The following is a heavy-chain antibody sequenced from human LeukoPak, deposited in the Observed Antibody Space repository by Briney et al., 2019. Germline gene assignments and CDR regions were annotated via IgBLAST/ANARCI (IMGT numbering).Heavy chain of an antibody. V-gene: IGHV3-30*18. CDR3: AKDGPISDPFDI. Sequence: GRSLRLSCAASGFTFSSYGMHWVRQAPGKGLEWVAVISYDGSNKYYADSVKGRFTISRDNSKNTLYLQMNSLRAEDTAVYYCAKDGPISDPFDIWGQGTMVTVSS. CDR1: GFTFSSYG. CDR2: ISYDGSNK. J-gene: IGHJ3*02. D-gene: IGHD3/OR15-3a*01.